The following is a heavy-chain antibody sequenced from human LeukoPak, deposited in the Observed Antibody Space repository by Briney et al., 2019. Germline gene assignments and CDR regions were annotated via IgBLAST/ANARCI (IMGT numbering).Heavy chain of an antibody. CDR1: GFTFITYW. V-gene: IGHV3-74*01. CDR2: ITSDGSGT. J-gene: IGHJ3*02. Sequence: GGSLRLSCAASGFTFITYWIHWVRQAPGKGLVWVSRITSDGSGTIYADSVKGRFTISRDNAKNTLYLQMNSLRVEDTAVYYCARGGVNHGFDIWGQGTMVTVSS. D-gene: IGHD2-8*01. CDR3: ARGGVNHGFDI.